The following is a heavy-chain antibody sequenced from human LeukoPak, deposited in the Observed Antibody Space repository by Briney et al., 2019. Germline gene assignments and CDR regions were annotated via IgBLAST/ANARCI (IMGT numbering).Heavy chain of an antibody. Sequence: ASVTVSCKASGYTFTSYAMHWVRQAPGQRLEWMGWINAGNGNTKYSQKFQGRVTITRDTSASTAYMELNSLRSEDTAVYYCARVCTLYRGGSGCGYFDYWGQGTLVTVSS. CDR2: INAGNGNT. CDR3: ARVCTLYRGGSGCGYFDY. CDR1: GYTFTSYA. V-gene: IGHV1-3*01. D-gene: IGHD6-19*01. J-gene: IGHJ4*02.